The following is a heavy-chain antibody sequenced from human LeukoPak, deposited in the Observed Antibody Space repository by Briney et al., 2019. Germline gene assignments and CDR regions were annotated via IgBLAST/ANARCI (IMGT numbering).Heavy chain of an antibody. CDR3: AREPRRGYSYGYFDY. Sequence: ASVKVSCEASGGTFSSYAISWVRQAPGQGLEWMGRIIPILGIANYAQKFQGRVTITADKSTSTAYMELSSLRSEDTAVYYCAREPRRGYSYGYFDYWGQGTLVTVSS. D-gene: IGHD5-18*01. V-gene: IGHV1-69*04. CDR1: GGTFSSYA. CDR2: IIPILGIA. J-gene: IGHJ4*02.